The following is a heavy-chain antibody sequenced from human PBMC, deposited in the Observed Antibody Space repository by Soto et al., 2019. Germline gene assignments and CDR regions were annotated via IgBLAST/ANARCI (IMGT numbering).Heavy chain of an antibody. CDR1: GFTFTSSA. CDR3: AANDDYGGNEDDY. D-gene: IGHD4-17*01. CDR2: IVVGSGNT. V-gene: IGHV1-58*01. J-gene: IGHJ4*02. Sequence: SVQVSCKASGFTFTSSAVQWVRQARGQRLEWIGWIVVGSGNTNYAQKFQERVTITRDMSTSTAYMELSSLRSEDTAVYYCAANDDYGGNEDDYWGQGTLVTVSS.